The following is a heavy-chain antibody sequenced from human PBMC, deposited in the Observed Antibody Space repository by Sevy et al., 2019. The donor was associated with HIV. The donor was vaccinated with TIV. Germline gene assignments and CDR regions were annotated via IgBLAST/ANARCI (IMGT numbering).Heavy chain of an antibody. V-gene: IGHV3-49*03. J-gene: IGHJ4*02. CDR3: TGGYYYDSSGYSDY. D-gene: IGHD3-22*01. Sequence: GGSLRLSCTGSGFTFGDYAMSWFRQAPGMGLEWVGFIRSKDYGGATEYAASVKGRLTISRDDSKSTADLQMNSLKTEDTAVYYCTGGYYYDSSGYSDYWGQGTLVTVSS. CDR1: GFTFGDYA. CDR2: IRSKDYGGAT.